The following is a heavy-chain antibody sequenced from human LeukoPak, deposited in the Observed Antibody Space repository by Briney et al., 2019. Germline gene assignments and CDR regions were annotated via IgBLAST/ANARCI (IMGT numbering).Heavy chain of an antibody. V-gene: IGHV1-2*02. CDR2: INPHSGGT. D-gene: IGHD2-21*02. CDR3: VREGNELLSKDFDY. CDR1: GFTFTGYY. J-gene: IGHJ4*02. Sequence: ASVKVSCKASGFTFTGYYIHWVRQAPGQGLEWMGYINPHSGGTNSPQKFQGKVTLTTDTSISAAYMELSSLISDDTAMYYCVREGNELLSKDFDYWGQGTLVAVSS.